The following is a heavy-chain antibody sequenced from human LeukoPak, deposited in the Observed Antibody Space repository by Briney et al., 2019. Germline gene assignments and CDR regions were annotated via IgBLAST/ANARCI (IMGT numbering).Heavy chain of an antibody. CDR1: GGSISSGGYY. J-gene: IGHJ4*02. CDR2: IYYSGST. Sequence: SETLSLTCTVSGGSISSGGYYWSWIRQHPGKGLEWIGYIYYSGSTYYNPSLKSRVTISVDKSKNQFSLKLSSVTAADTAVYYCARDIRGYSYGYWGQGTLVTVSS. CDR3: ARDIRGYSYGY. D-gene: IGHD5-18*01. V-gene: IGHV4-31*03.